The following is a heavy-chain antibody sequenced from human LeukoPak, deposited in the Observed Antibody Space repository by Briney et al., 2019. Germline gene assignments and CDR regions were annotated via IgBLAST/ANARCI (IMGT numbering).Heavy chain of an antibody. V-gene: IGHV3-21*01. CDR2: ISSSSSYI. Sequence: GGSLRLSCAASGFTFSSYSMNWVRQAPGKGLEWVSSISSSSSYIYYADSVKGRFTISRDNAKNSLHLQMNSLRAEDTAVYYCAGIRFSDAFDIWGQGTMVTVSS. D-gene: IGHD3-3*01. CDR1: GFTFSSYS. J-gene: IGHJ3*02. CDR3: AGIRFSDAFDI.